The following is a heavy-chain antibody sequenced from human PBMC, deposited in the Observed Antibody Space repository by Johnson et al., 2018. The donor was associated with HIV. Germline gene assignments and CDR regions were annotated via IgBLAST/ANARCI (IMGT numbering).Heavy chain of an antibody. CDR1: GFTFDDYA. CDR2: ISWDGGST. D-gene: IGHD6-19*01. J-gene: IGHJ3*02. Sequence: VQLVESGGVVVQPGGSLRLSCAASGFTFDDYAMHWVRQAPGKGLEWVSLISWDGGSTYSADSVKGRFTISRDNSKNSLYLQMNSLRAGDTAVYYCARASKVLSSGWSRGAFDIWGQGTMVTVSS. CDR3: ARASKVLSSGWSRGAFDI. V-gene: IGHV3-43D*03.